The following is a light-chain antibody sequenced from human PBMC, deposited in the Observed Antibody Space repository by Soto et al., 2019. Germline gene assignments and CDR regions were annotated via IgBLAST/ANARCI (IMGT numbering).Light chain of an antibody. V-gene: IGLV2-14*03. Sequence: QSALTQPASVSGSPGQSTTISCGGTSSDVGAYIYVSWYQQFPGKAPKLILYEVNNRPSGVSNRFSGSKSDTTASLTISGLQPEDEADYYCGAYSDIDTKVFGTGTKVTV. CDR1: SSDVGAYIY. CDR2: EVN. J-gene: IGLJ1*01. CDR3: GAYSDIDTKV.